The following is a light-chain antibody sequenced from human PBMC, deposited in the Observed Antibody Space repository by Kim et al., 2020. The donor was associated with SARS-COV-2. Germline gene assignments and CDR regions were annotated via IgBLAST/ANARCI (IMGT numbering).Light chain of an antibody. J-gene: IGLJ2*01. CDR2: YDS. CDR1: NIGSKS. CDR3: QGWDSSSDYPRV. V-gene: IGLV3-21*04. Sequence: SYELTQPPSVSVAPGKTARITCGGNNIGSKSVHWYQQKPGQAPVLVIYYDSDRPSGIPERFSGSNSGNTATLTISRVEAGDEADYYCQGWDSSSDYPRVF.